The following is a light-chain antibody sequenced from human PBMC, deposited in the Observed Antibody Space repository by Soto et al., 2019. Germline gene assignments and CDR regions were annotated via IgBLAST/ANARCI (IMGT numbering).Light chain of an antibody. Sequence: EIVLTQSPGTLSLSPGERATLFCRASQSVSSSYLAWYQQKPGQAPRLLIYGTSNRATGIPDRFSGSTSGTDFTLTISRLEPEDFAVYYCQRYGRSYTFGQGTKLEIK. J-gene: IGKJ2*01. CDR3: QRYGRSYT. CDR2: GTS. V-gene: IGKV3-20*01. CDR1: QSVSSSY.